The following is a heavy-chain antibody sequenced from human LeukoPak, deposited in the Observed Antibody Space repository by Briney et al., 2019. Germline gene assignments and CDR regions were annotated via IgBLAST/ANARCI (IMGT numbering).Heavy chain of an antibody. Sequence: QAGGSLRLSCAASGFTVSSNYMSWVRQAPGKGLEWVSVIYSGGSTYYADSVKGRFTISRDNSKNTLYLQMNSLRAEDTAVYYCARERLLWFGELFHNWFDPWGQGTLVTVSS. V-gene: IGHV3-53*01. J-gene: IGHJ5*02. CDR1: GFTVSSNY. CDR3: ARERLLWFGELFHNWFDP. CDR2: IYSGGST. D-gene: IGHD3-10*01.